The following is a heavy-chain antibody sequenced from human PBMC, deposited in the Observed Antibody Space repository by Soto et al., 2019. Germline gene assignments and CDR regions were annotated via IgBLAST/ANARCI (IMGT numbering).Heavy chain of an antibody. CDR2: ISRGGDSI. D-gene: IGHD5-12*01. Sequence: EVHLLESGGGLVQPGGSLRLSCAASGFTFSSYHMNWVRQAPGKGLEWVSCISRGGDSIYDADSVKGRFTISRDDSKNTLYLQMNRLRAEDTAVYFCATSGSGYDEWYLALWGRGTLVTVSS. J-gene: IGHJ2*01. CDR3: ATSGSGYDEWYLAL. V-gene: IGHV3-23*01. CDR1: GFTFSSYH.